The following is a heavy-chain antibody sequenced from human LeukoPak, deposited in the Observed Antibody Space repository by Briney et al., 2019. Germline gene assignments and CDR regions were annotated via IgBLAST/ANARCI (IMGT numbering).Heavy chain of an antibody. D-gene: IGHD1-1*01. CDR2: VSGRGSST. CDR1: GFTFNNYV. CDR3: AKYTTPYYFDY. J-gene: IGHJ4*02. Sequence: GGSLRLSCEGSGFTFNNYVMNWVRQARGKGLEWVSGVSGRGSSTYYADSVKGRFTISRDNSQNTVYLQMKSLRAEDTAIYFCAKYTTPYYFDYWGQGILVTVSS. V-gene: IGHV3-23*01.